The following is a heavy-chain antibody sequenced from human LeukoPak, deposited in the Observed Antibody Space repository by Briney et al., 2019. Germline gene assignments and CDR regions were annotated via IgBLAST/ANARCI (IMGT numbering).Heavy chain of an antibody. CDR3: AKKSRDGYNPFDY. V-gene: IGHV3-23*01. CDR1: GFIFSRYA. Sequence: PGGSLRLSCAASGFIFSRYATSWVRQAPGKGLEWVCGISSGGESPYYADSVRGRFTISRDNSKNTLYLEINSLRAEDTAVYSCAKKSRDGYNPFDYLGQGTLVTVSS. D-gene: IGHD5-24*01. CDR2: ISSGGESP. J-gene: IGHJ4*02.